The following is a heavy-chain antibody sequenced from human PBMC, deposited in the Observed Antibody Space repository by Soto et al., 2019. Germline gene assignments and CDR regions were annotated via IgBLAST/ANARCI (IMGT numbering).Heavy chain of an antibody. Sequence: GGSLRLSCAASGFTFSSYGMHWVRQAPGKGLEWVAVIWYDGSNKYYADSVKGRFTISRDNSKNTLYLQMNSLRAEDTAVYYCARKGHSDGYYYYGLDGWGQGNPVTV. CDR3: ARKGHSDGYYYYGLDG. J-gene: IGHJ6*02. V-gene: IGHV3-33*01. D-gene: IGHD5-18*01. CDR1: GFTFSSYG. CDR2: IWYDGSNK.